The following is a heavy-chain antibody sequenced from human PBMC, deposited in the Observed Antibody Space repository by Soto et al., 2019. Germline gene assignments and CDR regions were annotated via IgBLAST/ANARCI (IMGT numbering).Heavy chain of an antibody. D-gene: IGHD2-2*01. Sequence: HPGGSLRLSCAASGFTVSSYAMGWVRQAPGKGLEWVSAISGSGGSKYYAASVKGRFTISRDNSKNTLYLQMNSLRAEDTAVYYCAKDLWDCSSTSCYLNYWGQGTLVTVSS. V-gene: IGHV3-23*01. CDR2: ISGSGGSK. CDR3: AKDLWDCSSTSCYLNY. J-gene: IGHJ4*02. CDR1: GFTVSSYA.